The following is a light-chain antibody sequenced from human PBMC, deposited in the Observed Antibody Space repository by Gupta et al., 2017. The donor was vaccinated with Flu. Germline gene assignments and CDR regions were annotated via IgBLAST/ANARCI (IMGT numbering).Light chain of an antibody. Sequence: DIQMTQSPSTLSASVGDRVTITCRASQSISSWLAWYQQKPGKAPKVLIYKASSLQSGVPSRFSGSGSGTEFTLTISNLQPDDFATYYCQQYNSYSGTFGQGTKVEIK. CDR2: KAS. J-gene: IGKJ1*01. CDR1: QSISSW. V-gene: IGKV1-5*03. CDR3: QQYNSYSGT.